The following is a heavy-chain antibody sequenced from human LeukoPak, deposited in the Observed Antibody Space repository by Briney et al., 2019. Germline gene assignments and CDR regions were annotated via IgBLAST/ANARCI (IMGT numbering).Heavy chain of an antibody. J-gene: IGHJ6*03. Sequence: GGSLRLSCAASGFTFSSYGMHWVRQAPGKGLEWVAFIRYDGSNKYYADSVKGRFTISRDNSKNTLYLQMNSLRAEDTAVYYCAKVGINYYYYYYMDVWGKGTTVTISS. CDR1: GFTFSSYG. CDR2: IRYDGSNK. CDR3: AKVGINYYYYYYMDV. V-gene: IGHV3-30*02.